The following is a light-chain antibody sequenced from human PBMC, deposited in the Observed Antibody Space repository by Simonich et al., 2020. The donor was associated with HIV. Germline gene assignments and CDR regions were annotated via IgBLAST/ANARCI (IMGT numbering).Light chain of an antibody. CDR3: QQYNSYYT. CDR1: QGISSY. J-gene: IGKJ2*01. V-gene: IGKV1-5*03. Sequence: DIQMTQSPSSLSASVGDRVTITCRASQGISSYLNWYQQNPGKAPKLLIYKASSLESGVPSRFSGSGAGTEFILTISSLQPDDFATYYCQQYNSYYTFGQGTKLEIK. CDR2: KAS.